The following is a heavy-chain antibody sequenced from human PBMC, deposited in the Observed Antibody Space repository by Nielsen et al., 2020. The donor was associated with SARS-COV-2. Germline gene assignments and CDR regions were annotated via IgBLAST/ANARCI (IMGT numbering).Heavy chain of an antibody. J-gene: IGHJ6*02. V-gene: IGHV1-46*01. D-gene: IGHD6-13*01. CDR3: AMSSSWYASYYYYGMDV. CDR2: INPSGGST. Sequence: ASVKVSCKASGYTFTSYYMHWVRQAPGQGLEWMGIINPSGGSTSYAQKFQGRVTMTRDTSTSTVYMELSRLRSEDTAVYYCAMSSSWYASYYYYGMDVWGQGTTVTVSS. CDR1: GYTFTSYY.